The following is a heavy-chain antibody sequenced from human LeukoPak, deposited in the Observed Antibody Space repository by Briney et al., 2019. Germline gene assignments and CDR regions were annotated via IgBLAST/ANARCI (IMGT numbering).Heavy chain of an antibody. CDR3: ARDYRPYSSSWYYDY. V-gene: IGHV4-31*03. D-gene: IGHD6-13*01. CDR2: IYYSGST. J-gene: IGHJ4*02. Sequence: SGTLSLTCTVSGGSISSGGYYWSWIRQHPGKGLEWIGNIYYSGSTYYNPSLKSRVTISLDTSKNQFSLKLSSVTAADTAVYYCARDYRPYSSSWYYDYWGQGTLVTISS. CDR1: GGSISSGGYY.